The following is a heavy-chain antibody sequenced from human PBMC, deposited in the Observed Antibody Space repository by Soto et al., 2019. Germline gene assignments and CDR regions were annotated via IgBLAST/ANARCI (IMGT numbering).Heavy chain of an antibody. V-gene: IGHV3-30-3*01. CDR1: GFTFSSYA. J-gene: IGHJ1*01. D-gene: IGHD4-17*01. Sequence: QVQLVESGGGVVQPGRSLRLSCAASGFTFSSYAMHWVRQAPGKGLEWVAVISYDGSNKYYADSVKGRFTISRDNSKNTLYLQMNSLRAEDTAVYYCARGTTGPREPWGQGTLVTVSS. CDR3: ARGTTGPREP. CDR2: ISYDGSNK.